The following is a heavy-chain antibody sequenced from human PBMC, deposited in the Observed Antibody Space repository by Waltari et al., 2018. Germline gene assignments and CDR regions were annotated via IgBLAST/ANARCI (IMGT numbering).Heavy chain of an antibody. J-gene: IGHJ6*02. CDR3: ARCRSVAFSFYYYSMEV. CDR2: ISGGGSST. Sequence: EEQLLESGGGLVQPGGALTPACGLSGLPFRSSVIHVFCQAPGGGLVGIAGISGGGSSTYYADSVKGRFTISRDNSKKTVFLQMSSLRAEDTAVYYCARCRSVAFSFYYYSMEVWGQGTTVSVSS. V-gene: IGHV3-23*01. CDR1: GLPFRSSV. D-gene: IGHD3-10*01.